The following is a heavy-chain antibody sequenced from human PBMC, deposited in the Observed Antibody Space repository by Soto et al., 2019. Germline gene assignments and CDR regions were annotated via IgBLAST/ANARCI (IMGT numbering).Heavy chain of an antibody. D-gene: IGHD6-6*01. Sequence: ASLKVSCKASGYTFTSYYMHWVRQAPGQGLEWMGIINPSGGSASYAQKFQGRVTMTRDTSTSTVYMELSSLRSEDTAVYYCARELSIAANPGYYYGMDVWGQGTTVNVSS. J-gene: IGHJ6*02. CDR3: ARELSIAANPGYYYGMDV. CDR2: INPSGGSA. CDR1: GYTFTSYY. V-gene: IGHV1-46*01.